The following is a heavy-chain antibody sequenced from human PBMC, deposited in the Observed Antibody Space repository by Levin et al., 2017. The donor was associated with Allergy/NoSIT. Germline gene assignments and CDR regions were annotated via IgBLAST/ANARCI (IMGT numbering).Heavy chain of an antibody. V-gene: IGHV3-21*01. CDR2: ISSSSSYI. Sequence: PGGSLRLSCAASGFTFSSYSMNWVRQAPGKGLEWVSSISSSSSYIYYADSVKGRFTISRDNAKNSLYLQMNSLRAEDTAVYYCARDANYYGSGSHAGYFDYWGQGTLVTVSS. J-gene: IGHJ4*02. CDR1: GFTFSSYS. CDR3: ARDANYYGSGSHAGYFDY. D-gene: IGHD3-10*01.